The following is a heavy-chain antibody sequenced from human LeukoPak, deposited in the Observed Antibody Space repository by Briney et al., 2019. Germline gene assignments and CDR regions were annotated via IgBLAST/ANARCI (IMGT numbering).Heavy chain of an antibody. CDR1: GGSISSGDYY. V-gene: IGHV4-30-4*01. Sequence: SETLSLTCTVSGGSISSGDYYWSWIRQPPGKGLEWIAYMYCSGSTYYNPSLKSRVTMSADTSKNQLSLKLSSVTAADTAVYYCARPYYYDCRIDPWGQGILVTVSS. D-gene: IGHD3-22*01. J-gene: IGHJ5*02. CDR2: MYCSGST. CDR3: ARPYYYDCRIDP.